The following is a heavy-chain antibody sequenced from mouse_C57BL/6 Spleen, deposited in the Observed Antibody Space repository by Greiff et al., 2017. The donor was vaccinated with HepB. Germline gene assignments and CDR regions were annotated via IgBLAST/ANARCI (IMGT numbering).Heavy chain of an antibody. CDR2: IDPSDSYT. J-gene: IGHJ4*01. Sequence: QVQLQQPGAELVMPGASVKLSCKASGYTFTSYWMHWVKQRPGQGLEWIGEIDPSDSYTNYNQKFKGKSTLTVDKSSSTAYMQLSSLTSEDSAVYYCARLPGDYAMDYWGQGTSVTVSS. CDR3: ARLPGDYAMDY. CDR1: GYTFTSYW. V-gene: IGHV1-69*01.